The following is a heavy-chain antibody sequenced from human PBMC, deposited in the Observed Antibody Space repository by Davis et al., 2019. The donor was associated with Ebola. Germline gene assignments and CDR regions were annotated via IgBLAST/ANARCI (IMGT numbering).Heavy chain of an antibody. CDR2: INSDASRT. J-gene: IGHJ4*02. D-gene: IGHD3-16*01. V-gene: IGHV3-74*03. Sequence: GESLKISCAASGFTFSSYWMHWVRQGPGKGLVWVSRINSDASRTTYADSVKGRFTISRDNAKNSLYLQMNSLRAEDTAVYYCARDVGDYDYIWGAMGLWGQGTLVTVSS. CDR1: GFTFSSYW. CDR3: ARDVGDYDYIWGAMGL.